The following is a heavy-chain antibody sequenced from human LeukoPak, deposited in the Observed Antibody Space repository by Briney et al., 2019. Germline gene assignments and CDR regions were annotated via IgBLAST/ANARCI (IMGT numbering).Heavy chain of an antibody. J-gene: IGHJ4*02. CDR2: ISYDGRDK. Sequence: PGGSLRLSCAASGFNFASYAMYWVRQAPGRGLEWVAYISYDGRDKYYVDSVKGRFFISKDSSMSTLYLDMNSLRPEDTALYYCVRDLYSRSPYFDVWGQGTLVTVSS. V-gene: IGHV3-30*03. CDR1: GFNFASYA. CDR3: VRDLYSRSPYFDV. D-gene: IGHD2-21*01.